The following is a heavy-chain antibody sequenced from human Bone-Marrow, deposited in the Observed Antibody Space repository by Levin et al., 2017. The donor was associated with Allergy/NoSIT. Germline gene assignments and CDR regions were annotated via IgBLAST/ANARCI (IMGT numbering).Heavy chain of an antibody. CDR1: GGSISSGRYY. V-gene: IGHV4-61*02. Sequence: SETLSLTCSVSGGSISSGRYYFTWVRQSAGSGLEWIGRIYTTGSTNYNPSLESRVTISRDTFKKEVYLTLSSVTAADTAVYYCARDRLASLYYYSMDVWGRGTTVIVSS. CDR2: IYTTGST. J-gene: IGHJ6*03. CDR3: ARDRLASLYYYSMDV.